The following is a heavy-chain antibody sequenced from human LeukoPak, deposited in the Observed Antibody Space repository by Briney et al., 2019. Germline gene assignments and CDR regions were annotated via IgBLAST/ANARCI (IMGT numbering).Heavy chain of an antibody. V-gene: IGHV3-64D*09. CDR1: GFTLSSYA. CDR2: ISSDGRST. D-gene: IGHD3-16*01. CDR3: VKDRYVDY. Sequence: GGSLRLSCSVSGFTLSSYAMHWVRQAPGKGLRYVSSISSDGRSTYYADSVKGRFSISRDNSKKTLYLQMSSLRVEDTAVYYCVKDRYVDYWGQGTLVTVSS. J-gene: IGHJ4*02.